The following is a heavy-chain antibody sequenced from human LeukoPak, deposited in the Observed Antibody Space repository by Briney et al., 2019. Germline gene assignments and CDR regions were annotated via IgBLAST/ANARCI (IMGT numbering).Heavy chain of an antibody. J-gene: IGHJ4*02. D-gene: IGHD6-13*01. Sequence: PGGSLRLSCAASGFTVSSNYMSWVRQAPGKGLEWVSVIYSGGSTYYADSVKGRFTISRNNAKNSLYLQMNSLRAEDTAVYYCARDLAAAAYWGQGTLVTVSS. CDR2: IYSGGST. CDR3: ARDLAAAAY. V-gene: IGHV3-66*01. CDR1: GFTVSSNY.